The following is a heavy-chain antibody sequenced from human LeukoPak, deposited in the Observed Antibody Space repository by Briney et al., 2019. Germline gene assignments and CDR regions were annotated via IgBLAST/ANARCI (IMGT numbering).Heavy chain of an antibody. D-gene: IGHD6-19*01. CDR3: AREAAVAGTVFDY. CDR1: GFTFSAYY. V-gene: IGHV3-11*01. J-gene: IGHJ4*02. Sequence: PGGSLRLSCAASGFTFSAYYMSWIRQAPGKGLEWVSYISSSGSTIYYADSVKGRSTISRDNAKNSLYVQMNSLRAEDTAVYYCAREAAVAGTVFDYWGQGTLVTVSS. CDR2: ISSSGSTI.